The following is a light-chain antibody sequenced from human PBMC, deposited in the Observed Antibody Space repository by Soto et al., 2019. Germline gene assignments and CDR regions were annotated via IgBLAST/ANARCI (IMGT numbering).Light chain of an antibody. V-gene: IGKV1-12*01. CDR3: LKDYSFPLT. CDR2: AVS. J-gene: IGKJ4*01. Sequence: DIQITQSPSSVSASVGDRVTSTFRASQGISSWLAWYQQKPGKAPKLLIYAVSSLQSGVPSRFSGSGSGTDFILTISSLQPEDFATYYCLKDYSFPLTCGGGNTGDIK. CDR1: QGISSW.